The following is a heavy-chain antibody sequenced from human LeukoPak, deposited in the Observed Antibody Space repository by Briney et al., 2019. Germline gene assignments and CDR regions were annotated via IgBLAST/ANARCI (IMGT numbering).Heavy chain of an antibody. D-gene: IGHD5-18*01. CDR1: GGTFSSYA. CDR3: ARGGYSYGFGTTPFDY. J-gene: IGHJ4*02. CDR2: IIPVFGTA. Sequence: ASVKVSCKASGGTFSSYAISWVRQAPGQGLEWMEGIIPVFGTANYAQKFQGRVTITADESTSTAYMELSSLRSEDTAVYYCARGGYSYGFGTTPFDYWGQGTLVTVSS. V-gene: IGHV1-69*13.